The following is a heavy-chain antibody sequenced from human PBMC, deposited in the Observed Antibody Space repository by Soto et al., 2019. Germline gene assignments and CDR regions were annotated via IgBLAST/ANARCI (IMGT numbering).Heavy chain of an antibody. CDR3: ASTCNRPGDGRGGYYYYGMDV. Sequence: QVQLVQSGAEVKKPGSSVKVSCKASGGTFSSYAISWVRQAPGQGLEWMGGIIPIFGTANYAQKFQGRVTIPADESTSTAYMELSSLRSEDTAVYYCASTCNRPGDGRGGYYYYGMDVWGQGTTVTVSS. CDR1: GGTFSSYA. J-gene: IGHJ6*02. D-gene: IGHD2-8*01. V-gene: IGHV1-69*12. CDR2: IIPIFGTA.